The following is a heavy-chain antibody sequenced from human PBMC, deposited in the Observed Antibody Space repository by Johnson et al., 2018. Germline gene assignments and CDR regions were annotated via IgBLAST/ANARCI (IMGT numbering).Heavy chain of an antibody. J-gene: IGHJ6*02. V-gene: IGHV4-59*01. CDR1: GGSISSYY. CDR3: ARDLYGSGSYYPYYYYGMDV. Sequence: QVQLQESGPGLVKPSETLSLTCTVSGGSISSYYWSWIRQPPGKGLEWIGYIYYSGSTNYHPSLKSRVTISVDTSKNQFSLKLSSVTAADTAVYYCARDLYGSGSYYPYYYYGMDVWGQGTTVTVSS. CDR2: IYYSGST. D-gene: IGHD3-10*01.